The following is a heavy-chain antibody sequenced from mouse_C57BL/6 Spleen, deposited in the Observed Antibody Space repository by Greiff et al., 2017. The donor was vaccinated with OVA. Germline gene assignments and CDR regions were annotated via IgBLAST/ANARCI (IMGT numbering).Heavy chain of an antibody. CDR2: IWSGGST. Sequence: VHLVESGPGLVQPSQSLSITCTVSGFSLTSYGVHWVRQSPGKGLEWLGVIWSGGSTDYNAAFISRLSISKDNSKSQVFFKMNSLQADDTAIYYCASNYYGSSYVRAMDYWGQGTSVTVSS. CDR3: ASNYYGSSYVRAMDY. CDR1: GFSLTSYG. V-gene: IGHV2-2*01. D-gene: IGHD1-1*01. J-gene: IGHJ4*01.